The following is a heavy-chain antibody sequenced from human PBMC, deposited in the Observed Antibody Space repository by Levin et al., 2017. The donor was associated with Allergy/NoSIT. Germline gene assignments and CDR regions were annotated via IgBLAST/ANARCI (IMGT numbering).Heavy chain of an antibody. J-gene: IGHJ4*02. V-gene: IGHV4-34*01. CDR3: ARLRVTASRGDQTDY. Sequence: SSETLSLTCVVYGGSFSDHYWSWIRQPPGKGLEWIGEINYSGSTKFSPSLESRATISIDTSKRQFSLKLTSVTAADTAVYYCARLRVTASRGDQTDYWGQGTLVTVSS. D-gene: IGHD2-21*02. CDR1: GGSFSDHY. CDR2: INYSGST.